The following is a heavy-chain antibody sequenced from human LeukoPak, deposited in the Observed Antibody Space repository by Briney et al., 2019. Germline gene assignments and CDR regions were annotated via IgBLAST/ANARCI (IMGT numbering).Heavy chain of an antibody. Sequence: PSETLSLTCTVSGASLSVSGRNWGWVRQPPGKGLEWIASIYYSGSTYYNPSLKSRVTISVDTSKNQFSLKLSSVTAADTAVYYCARHQGYDYVWGSYKGHFDYWGQGTLVTVSS. J-gene: IGHJ4*02. CDR1: GASLSVSGRN. V-gene: IGHV4-39*01. D-gene: IGHD3-16*01. CDR3: ARHQGYDYVWGSYKGHFDY. CDR2: IYYSGST.